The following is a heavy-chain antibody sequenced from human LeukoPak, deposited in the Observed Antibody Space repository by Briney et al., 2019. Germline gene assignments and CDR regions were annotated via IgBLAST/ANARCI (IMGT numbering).Heavy chain of an antibody. Sequence: SETLSLTCTVSGGSVGGSYWTWIRQPPGGGLQWIGFTFSSGGTNYNPSLKSRVAIYSDTSKNQVSLRVTSVTAADTAVYYCATGGAYTSGWYNIWGQGTLVSVSS. V-gene: IGHV4-4*09. CDR1: GGSVGGSY. CDR3: ATGGAYTSGWYNI. CDR2: TFSSGGT. J-gene: IGHJ4*02. D-gene: IGHD6-19*01.